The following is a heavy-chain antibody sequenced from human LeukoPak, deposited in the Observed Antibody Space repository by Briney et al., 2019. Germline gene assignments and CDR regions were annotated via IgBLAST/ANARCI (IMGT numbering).Heavy chain of an antibody. CDR1: GFTFGDYY. CDR3: ARESEGGTGTSCPDY. J-gene: IGHJ4*02. D-gene: IGHD2-2*01. CDR2: ISSSGSTI. V-gene: IGHV3-11*04. Sequence: GGSLRLSCAASGFTFGDYYMSWIRQAPGKGLERVSYISSSGSTIYYADSVKGRFTISRDNSKSTLYLQVNSLRVEDTALYYCARESEGGTGTSCPDYWGQGTLVTVSS.